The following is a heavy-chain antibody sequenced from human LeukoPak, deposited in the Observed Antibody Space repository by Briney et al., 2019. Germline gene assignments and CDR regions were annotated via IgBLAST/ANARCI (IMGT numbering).Heavy chain of an antibody. CDR1: GFTFSSYS. CDR3: ASRISSGYYPDAFDI. V-gene: IGHV3-48*02. J-gene: IGHJ3*02. D-gene: IGHD3-22*01. CDR2: ISSSSSTI. Sequence: PGGSLRLSCAASGFTFSSYSMNWVRQAPGKGPEWVSYISSSSSTIYYADSVKGRFTISRDNAKNSLYLQMNSLRDEDTAVYYCASRISSGYYPDAFDIWGQGTMVTVSS.